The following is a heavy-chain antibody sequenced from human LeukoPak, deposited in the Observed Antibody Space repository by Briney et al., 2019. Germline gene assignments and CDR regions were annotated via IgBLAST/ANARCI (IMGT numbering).Heavy chain of an antibody. V-gene: IGHV1-69*01. CDR2: IIPIFGTA. Sequence: ASVKVSCKASGGTFSSYAISWVRQAPGQGLEWMGGIIPIFGTANYAQKFQGRVTITADESTSTAYKELSSLRSEDTAVYYCARALIVVVPAAPLEYYYYGMDVWGKGTTVTVSS. CDR1: GGTFSSYA. CDR3: ARALIVVVPAAPLEYYYYGMDV. D-gene: IGHD2-2*01. J-gene: IGHJ6*04.